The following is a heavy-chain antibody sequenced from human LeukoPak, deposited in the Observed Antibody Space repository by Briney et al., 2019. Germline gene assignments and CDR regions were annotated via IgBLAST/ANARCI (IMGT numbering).Heavy chain of an antibody. J-gene: IGHJ4*02. V-gene: IGHV3-21*01. Sequence: GGSLRLSCAPSGFTLSTHSMEWVRQAAGKGLEWVSSIISSSYFIHYAVSVRGRFTISRDNAKNSLYLEMNSLGAQDTAVYYCARPATGYCSSAGCHWDSWGQGTLVTVSS. D-gene: IGHD2-2*01. CDR3: ARPATGYCSSAGCHWDS. CDR2: IISSSYFI. CDR1: GFTLSTHS.